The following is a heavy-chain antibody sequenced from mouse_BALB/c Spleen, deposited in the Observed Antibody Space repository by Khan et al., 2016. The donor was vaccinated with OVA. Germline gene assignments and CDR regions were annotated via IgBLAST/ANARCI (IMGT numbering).Heavy chain of an antibody. V-gene: IGHV1-5*01. D-gene: IGHD2-2*01. Sequence: VQLQQSGTVLARPGASVKMSCKASGYSFTSYWMHWVKQRPGQGLEWIGSIYPGNSDTNYNQKFKGKARLTAVTSASTAYMEFSSLTNEDSAVYCCTRWGYWFAYWGQGTLVTVSA. CDR2: IYPGNSDT. J-gene: IGHJ3*01. CDR3: TRWGYWFAY. CDR1: GYSFTSYW.